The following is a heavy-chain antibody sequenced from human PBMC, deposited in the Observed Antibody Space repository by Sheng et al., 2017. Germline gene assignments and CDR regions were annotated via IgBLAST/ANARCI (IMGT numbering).Heavy chain of an antibody. J-gene: IGHJ4*02. D-gene: IGHD2-2*02. CDR2: IYYSGST. CDR1: GGSISSYY. CDR3: AREAEDCSSTSWYRTIDY. Sequence: QVQLQESGPGLVKPSETLSLTCTVSGGSISSYYWSWIRQPPGKGLEWIGYIYYSGSTNYNPSLKSRVTISVDTSKNQFSLKLSSVTAADTAVYYCAREAEDCSSTSWYRTIDYWGQGTLVTVSS. V-gene: IGHV4-59*01.